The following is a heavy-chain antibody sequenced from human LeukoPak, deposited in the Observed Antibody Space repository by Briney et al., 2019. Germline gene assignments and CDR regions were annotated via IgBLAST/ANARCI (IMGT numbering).Heavy chain of an antibody. V-gene: IGHV4-59*12. CDR2: IYYTGST. D-gene: IGHD3-22*01. CDR3: ARDQGSGWYYFDY. CDR1: GDSISSYY. Sequence: TPSETLSLTCTVSGDSISSYYWSWIRQPPGRGLEWIGYIYYTGSTNYNPSLKSRVTIPVDTSKNHFSLKLRSVTAADTAVYYCARDQGSGWYYFDYWGQGSLVTVSS. J-gene: IGHJ4*02.